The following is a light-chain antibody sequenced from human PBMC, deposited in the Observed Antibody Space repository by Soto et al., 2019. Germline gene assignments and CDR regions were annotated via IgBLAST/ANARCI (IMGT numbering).Light chain of an antibody. V-gene: IGKV3-20*01. Sequence: EIVLTQSPGTLSLSPGERATLSSRASQSVSSSYLAWYQQKPGQAPRLLIYGASSRATGIPDRFGGSGSGTEFTLAISSLQPDDFGTYYCQEYNSYTGTFGPGTKVDI. CDR1: QSVSSSY. CDR3: QEYNSYTGT. CDR2: GAS. J-gene: IGKJ1*01.